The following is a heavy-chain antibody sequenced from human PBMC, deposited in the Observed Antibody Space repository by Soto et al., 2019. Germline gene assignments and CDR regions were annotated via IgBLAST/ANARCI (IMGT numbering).Heavy chain of an antibody. CDR1: GYTFTSYY. D-gene: IGHD3-10*01. CDR3: ARGGDGSGSYYNENYYYGMDV. J-gene: IGHJ6*02. V-gene: IGHV1-46*01. Sequence: QVQLVQSGAEVKKPGASVKVSCKASGYTFTSYYMHWVRQAPGQGLEWMGIINPSGGSTSYAQKFQGRVTMTRDTSTSTVCMELSSLRSEDTAVYYCARGGDGSGSYYNENYYYGMDVWGQGTTVTVSS. CDR2: INPSGGST.